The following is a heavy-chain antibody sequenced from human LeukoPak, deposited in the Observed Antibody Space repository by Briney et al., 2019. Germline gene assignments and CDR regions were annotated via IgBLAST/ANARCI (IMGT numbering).Heavy chain of an antibody. CDR2: IKSKTDGGTT. J-gene: IGHJ4*02. D-gene: IGHD3-22*01. Sequence: PGGSLRLSCAASGFTFSNAWMSWVRQAPGKGLEWVGRIKSKTDGGTTDYAAPVKGRFTISRDDSKNTLYLQMNSLKTEDTAVYYCTTERYYDSSGPFGYWGQGTLVTVSS. CDR1: GFTFSNAW. CDR3: TTERYYDSSGPFGY. V-gene: IGHV3-15*01.